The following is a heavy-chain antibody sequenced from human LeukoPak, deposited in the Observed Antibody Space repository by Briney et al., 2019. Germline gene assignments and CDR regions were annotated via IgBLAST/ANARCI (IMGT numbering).Heavy chain of an antibody. CDR2: IIPIFGTA. Sequence: GPSVKVSCKASGGTFSSYAISWVRQAPGQGLEWMGGIIPIFGTANYAQKFQGRVTITADESTSTAYMELSSLRSEDTAVYYCAKSLLYYYGSGRWGDYYYYMDVWGKGTTVTISS. D-gene: IGHD3-10*01. J-gene: IGHJ6*03. V-gene: IGHV1-69*13. CDR3: AKSLLYYYGSGRWGDYYYYMDV. CDR1: GGTFSSYA.